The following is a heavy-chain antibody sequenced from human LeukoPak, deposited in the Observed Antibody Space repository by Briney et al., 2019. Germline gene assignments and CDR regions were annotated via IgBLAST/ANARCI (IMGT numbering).Heavy chain of an antibody. Sequence: PSETLSLTCAVYGGSFSGYYWSWLRQPPGKGLEWIGEINHSGSTNYNPSLKSRVTISVDTSKNQFSLKLSSVTAADTAVYYCARGGYYYGSGSYYKYSYYYGMDVWGQGTTVTVSS. CDR3: ARGGYYYGSGSYYKYSYYYGMDV. CDR2: INHSGST. V-gene: IGHV4-34*01. J-gene: IGHJ6*02. D-gene: IGHD3-10*01. CDR1: GGSFSGYY.